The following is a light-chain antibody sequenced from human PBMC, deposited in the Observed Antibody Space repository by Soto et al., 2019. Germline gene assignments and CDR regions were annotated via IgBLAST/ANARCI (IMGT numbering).Light chain of an antibody. CDR1: TGAVTSGHY. J-gene: IGLJ2*01. CDR3: FLSYSGAPPV. CDR2: DTS. Sequence: QAVVTQEPSLTVSPGGTVTLTCGSSTGAVTSGHYPYWFQQKPGQAPRTLIYDTSNKHSWTPARFSGSLLGGKAALPLSGAHPDYEAHYYFFLSYSGAPPVFGAGTKLTVL. V-gene: IGLV7-46*01.